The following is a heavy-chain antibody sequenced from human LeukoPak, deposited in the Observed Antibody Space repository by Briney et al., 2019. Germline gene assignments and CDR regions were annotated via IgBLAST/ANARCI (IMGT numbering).Heavy chain of an antibody. Sequence: ASVKVSCKASGYTFTEYYMLWVRQAPGQGLEWMGWINPNSGGANYAENFQGRVTMTRDTSISTAYMELSSLRYGDTALYYCARGQSLNDYWGQGTLVTVSS. J-gene: IGHJ4*02. CDR1: GYTFTEYY. CDR2: INPNSGGA. CDR3: ARGQSLNDY. V-gene: IGHV1-2*02.